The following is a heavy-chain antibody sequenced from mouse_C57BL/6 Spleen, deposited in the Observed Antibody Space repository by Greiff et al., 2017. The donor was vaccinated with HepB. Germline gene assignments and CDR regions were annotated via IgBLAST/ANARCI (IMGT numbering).Heavy chain of an antibody. J-gene: IGHJ4*01. CDR1: GFSLTSYG. CDR2: IWRGGST. Sequence: VQLQQSGPGLVQPSQSLSITCTVSGFSLTSYGVHWVRQSPGKGLEWLGVIWRGGSTDYNAAFMSRLSITKDNSKSQVFFKMNSLQADDTAIYYCAKTLIYYGYDEGMDYWGQGTSVTVSS. V-gene: IGHV2-5*01. D-gene: IGHD2-2*01. CDR3: AKTLIYYGYDEGMDY.